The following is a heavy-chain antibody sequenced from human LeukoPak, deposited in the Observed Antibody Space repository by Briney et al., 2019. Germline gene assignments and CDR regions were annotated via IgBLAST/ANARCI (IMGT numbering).Heavy chain of an antibody. Sequence: SETLSLTCAVYGGSFSGYYWSWIRQPPGKGLEWIGEINHSGSTNYNPSLKSRVTISVDTSKNQFSLKLSSVTAADTAVYYCARGSGGPGAFDIWGQGTMVTVSS. D-gene: IGHD2-2*01. CDR2: INHSGST. CDR3: ARGSGGPGAFDI. V-gene: IGHV4-34*01. J-gene: IGHJ3*02. CDR1: GGSFSGYY.